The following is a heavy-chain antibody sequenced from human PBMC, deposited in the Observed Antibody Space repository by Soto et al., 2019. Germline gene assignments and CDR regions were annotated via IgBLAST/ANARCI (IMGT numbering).Heavy chain of an antibody. J-gene: IGHJ3*02. V-gene: IGHV1-3*01. CDR3: ARGGFCSGGNSYWNSGFDI. Sequence: QVHLVQSGTEVRKPGASVKISCKASGYSFNNFAMHWVRQAPGQRLEWMGWINPGNGNTKYSQNLQGRVTITRDTSASIGYMEMRSLNTEDTAMYFCARGGFCSGGNSYWNSGFDIWGQGTKITVSS. CDR2: INPGNGNT. D-gene: IGHD2-15*01. CDR1: GYSFNNFA.